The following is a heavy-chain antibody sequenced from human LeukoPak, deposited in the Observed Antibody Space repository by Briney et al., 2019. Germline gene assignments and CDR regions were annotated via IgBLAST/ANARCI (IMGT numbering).Heavy chain of an antibody. CDR1: GFTVSSNY. CDR3: ARGSLGTVTYFDY. V-gene: IGHV3-66*01. J-gene: IGHJ4*02. Sequence: YPGGSLILSCAASGFTVSSNYMSWVRQAPGKGLEWVSLIYTAGTTYYADSVKGRFTISRDNSKNTVYLQMSSLRAEDTAVYYCARGSLGTVTYFDYWGQGSLVTVSS. D-gene: IGHD4-17*01. CDR2: IYTAGTT.